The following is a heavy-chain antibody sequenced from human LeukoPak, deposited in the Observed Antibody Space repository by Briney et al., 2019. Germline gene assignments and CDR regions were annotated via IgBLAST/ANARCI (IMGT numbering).Heavy chain of an antibody. CDR3: ARGRPGAGQYCFDY. CDR1: ADCMNRRNYY. V-gene: IGHV4-39*01. J-gene: IGHJ4*02. D-gene: IGHD1-26*01. CDR2: THYSGNT. Sequence: SVTLSLTCTVCADCMNRRNYYGGWLPQPQGKGLEWIGSTHYSGNTYYNPSLKSRVTISVDTSKYLFSLRLNSVTAADTAVYHCARGRPGAGQYCFDYWGQGTLVTVSS.